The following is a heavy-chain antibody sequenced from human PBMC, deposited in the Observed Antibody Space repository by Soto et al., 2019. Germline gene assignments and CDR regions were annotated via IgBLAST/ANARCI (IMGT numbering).Heavy chain of an antibody. J-gene: IGHJ6*02. V-gene: IGHV5-10-1*01. CDR3: AREGNLEYSSSSSGYYYYYYGMDV. CDR2: IDPSDSYT. Sequence: GESLKISCKGPGYSFTSYWISWVRQMPGKGLEWMGRIDPSDSYTNYSPSLQGHVTISADKSISTAYLQWSSLKASDTAMYYCAREGNLEYSSSSSGYYYYYYGMDVWGQGTTVTVSS. D-gene: IGHD6-6*01. CDR1: GYSFTSYW.